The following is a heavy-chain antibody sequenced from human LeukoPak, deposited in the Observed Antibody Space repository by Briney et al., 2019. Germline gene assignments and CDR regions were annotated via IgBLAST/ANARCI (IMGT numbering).Heavy chain of an antibody. CDR3: ARMLDWSGYSGDY. D-gene: IGHD3-3*01. CDR2: IYHSGST. CDR1: GYSISSGYY. J-gene: IGHJ4*02. V-gene: IGHV4-38-2*01. Sequence: PSETLSLTCAVSGYSISSGYYWGWIRQPPGKGLEWIGSIYHSGSTYYNPSLKSRVTISVATSKNQFSLKLSSVTAADTAVYYCARMLDWSGYSGDYWGQGTLVTVSS.